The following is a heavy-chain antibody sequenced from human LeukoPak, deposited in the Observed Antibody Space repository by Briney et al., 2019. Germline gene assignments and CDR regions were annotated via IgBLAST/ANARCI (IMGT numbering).Heavy chain of an antibody. CDR3: ARDGALISGSYYNDY. CDR2: ISGSSTSI. J-gene: IGHJ4*02. V-gene: IGHV3-48*04. CDR1: GFIFSSYS. D-gene: IGHD1-26*01. Sequence: PGGSLRLSCAASGFIFSSYSMNWVRQAPGKGLEWVSYISGSSTSIYYADSVKSRFTISRDNAKNSLYLQMSGLRAEDTAVYYCARDGALISGSYYNDYWGQGTLVTVSS.